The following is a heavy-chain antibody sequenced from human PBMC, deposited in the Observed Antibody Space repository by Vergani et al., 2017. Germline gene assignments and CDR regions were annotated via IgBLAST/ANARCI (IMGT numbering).Heavy chain of an antibody. V-gene: IGHV1-18*04. CDR3: ARVHWFGELLSSWFDP. CDR2: ISAYNGKT. CDR1: GYTFTSYG. Sequence: QVQLVQSGAEVKKPGASVKVSCKASGYTFTSYGISWVRQAPGQGLEWMGWISAYNGKTNYAQKLQGRVTMTTDTSTSTAYMELRSLRSDDTAVYYCARVHWFGELLSSWFDPWGQGTLVTVSS. J-gene: IGHJ5*02. D-gene: IGHD3-10*01.